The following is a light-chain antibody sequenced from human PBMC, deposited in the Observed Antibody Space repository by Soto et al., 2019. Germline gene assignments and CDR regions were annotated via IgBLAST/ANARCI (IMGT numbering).Light chain of an antibody. Sequence: IVLTQSPSTLSLSPGERATLSCRASQSVSSYLAWYQQKPGQAPRLLIYDASNRATGIPARFSGSGSGTDFTLTISRLEPADFGVYYCQQYGSSHTFGQGTRLEIK. CDR3: QQYGSSHT. V-gene: IGKV3-20*01. CDR2: DAS. J-gene: IGKJ5*01. CDR1: QSVSSY.